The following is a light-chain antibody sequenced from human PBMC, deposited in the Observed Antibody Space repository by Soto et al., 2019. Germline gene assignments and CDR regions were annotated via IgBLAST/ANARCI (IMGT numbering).Light chain of an antibody. CDR2: AAS. Sequence: AIRMTQPPSSLSASTGDRVTITCRASQGISSYLAWYQQKPGKAPKLLLYAASTLQSGVPSKLSGSGSGTDFTLTISCLQSEDFATYYCRQYYSYPSLTFGGGTKVEIK. V-gene: IGKV1-8*01. CDR1: QGISSY. CDR3: RQYYSYPSLT. J-gene: IGKJ4*01.